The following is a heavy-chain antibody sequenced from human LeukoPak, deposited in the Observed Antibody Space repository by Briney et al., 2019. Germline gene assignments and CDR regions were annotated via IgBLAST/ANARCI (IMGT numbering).Heavy chain of an antibody. CDR2: MNPNSGNT. CDR3: AIRSDGAYCGGDCFYLDY. V-gene: IGHV1-8*01. Sequence: ASVKVSCKASGYTFTSYDINWVRQATGQGLEWMGWMNPNSGNTGYAQKFQGRVTITADTSTSTVYMELSSLKSEDTAIYYCAIRSDGAYCGGDCFYLDYWGQGTLVTVSS. CDR1: GYTFTSYD. J-gene: IGHJ4*02. D-gene: IGHD2-21*02.